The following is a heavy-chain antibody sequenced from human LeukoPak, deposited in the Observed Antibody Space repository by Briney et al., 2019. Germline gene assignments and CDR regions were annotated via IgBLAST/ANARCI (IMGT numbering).Heavy chain of an antibody. CDR2: TSSDLNVK. J-gene: IGHJ4*02. CDR1: GFTFRNYV. CDR3: ARRYFDY. Sequence: PGGSLRLSCAASGFTFRNYVIHWVRQAPGKGLEWVAVTSSDLNVKLYADSVKGRFTISRDNSRSTLYLQMNSLRPEDTAIYYCARRYFDYWGQGTLVTVSS. V-gene: IGHV3-30-3*01.